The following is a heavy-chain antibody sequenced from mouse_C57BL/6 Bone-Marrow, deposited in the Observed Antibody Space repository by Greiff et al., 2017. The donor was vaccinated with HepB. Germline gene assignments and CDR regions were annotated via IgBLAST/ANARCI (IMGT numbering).Heavy chain of an antibody. Sequence: QVQLQQPGAELVMPGASVKLSCKASGYTFTSYWMHWVKQRPGQGLEWIGEIDPSDSYTNYYQKFKGKSTLTVDKSSSTAYMQLSSLTSEDSAVYYCALLWWKAMDYWGQGTSVTVSS. D-gene: IGHD1-1*02. CDR1: GYTFTSYW. CDR3: ALLWWKAMDY. CDR2: IDPSDSYT. V-gene: IGHV1-69*01. J-gene: IGHJ4*01.